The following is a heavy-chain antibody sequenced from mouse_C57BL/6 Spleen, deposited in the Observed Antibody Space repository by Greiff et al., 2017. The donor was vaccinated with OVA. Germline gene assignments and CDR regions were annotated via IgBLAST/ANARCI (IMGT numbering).Heavy chain of an antibody. CDR2: ISSGSSTI. D-gene: IGHD1-1*01. V-gene: IGHV5-17*01. J-gene: IGHJ4*01. Sequence: EVQGVESGGGLVKPGGSLKLSCAASGFTFSDYGMHWVRQAPEKGLEWVAYISSGSSTIYYADTVKGRFTISRDNAKNTLFLQMTSLRSEDTAMYYCARPRGSSYYYAMDDWGQGTSVTVSS. CDR1: GFTFSDYG. CDR3: ARPRGSSYYYAMDD.